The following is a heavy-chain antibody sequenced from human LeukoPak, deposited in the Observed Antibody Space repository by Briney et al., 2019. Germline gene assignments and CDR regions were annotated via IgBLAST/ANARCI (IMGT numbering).Heavy chain of an antibody. Sequence: PSETLSLTCTVSGGSISSSSYYWGWIRQPPGKGLEWIGSIYYSGSTYYNPSLKSRVTISVDTSKNQSSLKLSSVTAADTAVYYCARLLIAAANYWGQGTLVTVSS. D-gene: IGHD6-13*01. CDR3: ARLLIAAANY. V-gene: IGHV4-39*01. J-gene: IGHJ4*02. CDR2: IYYSGST. CDR1: GGSISSSSYY.